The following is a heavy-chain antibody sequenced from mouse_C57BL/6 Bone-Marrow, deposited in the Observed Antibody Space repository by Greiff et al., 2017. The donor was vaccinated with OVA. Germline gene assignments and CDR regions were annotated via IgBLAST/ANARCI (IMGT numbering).Heavy chain of an antibody. D-gene: IGHD1-1*01. CDR1: GFNIKDDY. CDR2: IDPENGDT. J-gene: IGHJ3*01. V-gene: IGHV14-4*01. CDR3: TTRGGVVSPFAY. Sequence: VQLQQSGAELVRPGASVKLSCTASGFNIKDDYMHWVKQRPEQGLEWIGWIDPENGDTEYASEFQGKATITADTSSNTAYLQLSSLTSEDTAVYYCTTRGGVVSPFAYWGQGTLVTVSA.